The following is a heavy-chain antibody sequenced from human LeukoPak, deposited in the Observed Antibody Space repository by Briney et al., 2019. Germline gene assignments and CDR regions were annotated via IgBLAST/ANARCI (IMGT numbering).Heavy chain of an antibody. J-gene: IGHJ4*02. Sequence: SVKVSCKASGDTFTTYTIAWVRQAPGQGLEYMGGIIPLLQTADHAQRFQGKVTITADESTNTAYLALSSLTSEDTAVYYCARLVGSSFDYWGQGTLVIVSS. CDR2: IIPLLQTA. CDR1: GDTFTTYT. V-gene: IGHV1-69*13. CDR3: ARLVGSSFDY. D-gene: IGHD1-26*01.